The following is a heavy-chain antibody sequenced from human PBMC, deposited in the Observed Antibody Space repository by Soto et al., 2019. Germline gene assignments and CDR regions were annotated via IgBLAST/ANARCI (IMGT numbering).Heavy chain of an antibody. CDR2: IRAYNGNT. CDR1: GYNFTSYG. V-gene: IGHV1-18*01. D-gene: IGHD1-1*01. Sequence: VKGPCNISGYNFTSYGISWVAPAPGQGLERMGWIRAYNGNTNHAQQLQGRVTMTTDTSTSTAYMELRSLRSDDTAVYYCAKDRKGNGIPPYYYGMDVWCQGTTVTGS. J-gene: IGHJ6*02. CDR3: AKDRKGNGIPPYYYGMDV.